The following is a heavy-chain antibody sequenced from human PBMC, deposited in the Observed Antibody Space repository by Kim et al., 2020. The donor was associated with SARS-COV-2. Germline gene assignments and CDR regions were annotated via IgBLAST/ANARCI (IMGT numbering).Heavy chain of an antibody. J-gene: IGHJ5*02. CDR2: INTNTGNP. CDR1: GYTFTNYA. Sequence: ASVKVSCKAYGYTFTNYAMNWVRQAPGQGLEWMGWINTNTGNPTYAQAFTGRFVFSLDTSVSTAYLQISSLKAEDTSVYYCAREKTPLWFGELLFRSNYENWFDPWGQGTLVTVSS. V-gene: IGHV7-4-1*02. D-gene: IGHD3-10*01. CDR3: AREKTPLWFGELLFRSNYENWFDP.